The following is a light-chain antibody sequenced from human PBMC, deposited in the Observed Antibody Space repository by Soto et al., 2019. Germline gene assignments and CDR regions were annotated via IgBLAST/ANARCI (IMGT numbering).Light chain of an antibody. Sequence: QSVLTQPPSVSGAPGQRVTISRTGSSSNIGAGYDVHWYQQLPGTAPKLLIYGNSNRPSGVPDRFSGSKSGTSASLAITGLQAEDEADYYCQSYDSSLSGHYVFGTGTKVT. V-gene: IGLV1-40*01. CDR1: SSNIGAGYD. CDR3: QSYDSSLSGHYV. J-gene: IGLJ1*01. CDR2: GNS.